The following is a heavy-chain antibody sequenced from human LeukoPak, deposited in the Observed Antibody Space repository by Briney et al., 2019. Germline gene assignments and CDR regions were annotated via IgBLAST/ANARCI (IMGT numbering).Heavy chain of an antibody. CDR3: ARGDIVVVPADGPVFDY. J-gene: IGHJ4*02. D-gene: IGHD2-2*01. CDR1: GGSISSGGYY. Sequence: PSQTLSLTCTVSGGSISSGGYYWSWIRQHPGKGLEWIGYIYYSGSTYYNPSLKSRVTISVDTSKNQFSLKPSSVTAADTAVYYCARGDIVVVPADGPVFDYWGQGTLVTVSS. CDR2: IYYSGST. V-gene: IGHV4-31*03.